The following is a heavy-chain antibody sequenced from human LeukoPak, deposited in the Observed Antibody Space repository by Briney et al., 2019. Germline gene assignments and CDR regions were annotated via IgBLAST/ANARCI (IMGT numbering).Heavy chain of an antibody. CDR3: AKALSGYYFGAFDI. J-gene: IGHJ3*02. Sequence: GGSLRLSCVVSGLSFSDSYMTWIRQTPGMGLESLAYISGMGHDIYYADSVKGRFTISRDNAKNSLYLQMNSLRAEDTAVYYCAKALSGYYFGAFDIWGQGTMVTVSS. CDR2: ISGMGHDI. D-gene: IGHD3-22*01. V-gene: IGHV3-11*01. CDR1: GLSFSDSY.